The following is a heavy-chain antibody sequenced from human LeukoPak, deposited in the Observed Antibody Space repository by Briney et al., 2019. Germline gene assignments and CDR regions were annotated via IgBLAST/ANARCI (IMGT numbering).Heavy chain of an antibody. J-gene: IGHJ6*02. Sequence: PSETLSLTCAVYGGSFSGCYWSWIRQPPGKGLEWIGEINHSGSTNYNPSLKSRVTISVDTSKNQFSLKLSSVTAADTAVYYCARALMALSDTAMATDYYGMDVWGQGTTVTVSS. CDR3: ARALMALSDTAMATDYYGMDV. V-gene: IGHV4-34*01. CDR2: INHSGST. D-gene: IGHD5-18*01. CDR1: GGSFSGCY.